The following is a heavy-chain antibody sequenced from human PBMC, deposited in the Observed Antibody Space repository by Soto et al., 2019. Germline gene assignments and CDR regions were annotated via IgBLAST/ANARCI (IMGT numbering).Heavy chain of an antibody. Sequence: GASVKVSCKASGGTFSRNTISWVRQAPGQGLEWMGGIIPIFGTANYAQKFQGRVTITADEFTSTAYMELSRLRSEDTAVYYCARQFHYDSSGYYYAYWGQGTLVTVSS. D-gene: IGHD3-22*01. CDR2: IIPIFGTA. CDR1: GGTFSRNT. CDR3: ARQFHYDSSGYYYAY. V-gene: IGHV1-69*13. J-gene: IGHJ4*02.